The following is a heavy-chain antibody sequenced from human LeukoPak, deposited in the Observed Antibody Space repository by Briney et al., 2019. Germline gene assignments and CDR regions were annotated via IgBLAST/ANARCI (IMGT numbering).Heavy chain of an antibody. V-gene: IGHV2-70*01. Sequence: SGPTLVNPTHTLTLTCTFSGFSLSTSGMCVSWIRQPPGKALEWLALLDWDDDKYYSTSLKTRLTISKDTSKNQVVLTMTNMDPVDTATYYCARMSPGYSSGWYGNFDYWGQGTLVTVSS. CDR2: LDWDDDK. J-gene: IGHJ4*02. CDR3: ARMSPGYSSGWYGNFDY. CDR1: GFSLSTSGMC. D-gene: IGHD6-19*01.